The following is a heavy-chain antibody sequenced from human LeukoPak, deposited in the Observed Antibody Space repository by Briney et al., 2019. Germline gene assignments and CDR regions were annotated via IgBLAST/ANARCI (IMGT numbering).Heavy chain of an antibody. J-gene: IGHJ4*02. Sequence: GGSLILFCTASVFTFSIYEMNCVRQSPGKGREWVSYIISSGSTIYYADSVKGRFTISRDNAKTSLYLQMNSLRAEDTAVYYCERETSGYSYGPNNSFDYWGQGNLATVSS. CDR1: VFTFSIYE. CDR3: ERETSGYSYGPNNSFDY. V-gene: IGHV3-48*03. D-gene: IGHD5-18*01. CDR2: IISSGSTI.